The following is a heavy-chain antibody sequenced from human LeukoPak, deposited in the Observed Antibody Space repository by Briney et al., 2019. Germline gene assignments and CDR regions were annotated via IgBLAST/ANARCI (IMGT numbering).Heavy chain of an antibody. CDR2: ISTSGDST. D-gene: IGHD1-1*01. V-gene: IGHV3-23*01. CDR3: AKAVSYWNDAPFDY. CDR1: GFTLRSYD. J-gene: IGHJ4*02. Sequence: GGSLRLSCAASGFTLRSYDMSWVRQAPGKGLEWVSGISTSGDSTYYAHSVKGRFTISRDNSKNTLYLQMNSLRAEDTAVYFCAKAVSYWNDAPFDYWGQGTLVTVSS.